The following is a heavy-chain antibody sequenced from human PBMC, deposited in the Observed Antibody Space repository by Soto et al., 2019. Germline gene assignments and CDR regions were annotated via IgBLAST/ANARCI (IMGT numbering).Heavy chain of an antibody. CDR3: AREDIVVVVAAMPYGMDV. CDR1: GFTFSSYA. D-gene: IGHD2-15*01. V-gene: IGHV3-23*01. CDR2: ISGSGGST. J-gene: IGHJ6*02. Sequence: GGSLRLSCAASGFTFSSYAMSWVRQAPGKGLEWVSAISGSGGSTYYADSVKGRFTISRDNSKNTLYLQMNSLRAEDTAVYYCAREDIVVVVAAMPYGMDVWGQGTTVTVSS.